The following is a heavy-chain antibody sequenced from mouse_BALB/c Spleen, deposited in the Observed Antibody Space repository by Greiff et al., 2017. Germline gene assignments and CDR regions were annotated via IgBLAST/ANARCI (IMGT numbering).Heavy chain of an antibody. V-gene: IGHV2-6-7*01. CDR2: IWGDGST. D-gene: IGHD2-10*02. J-gene: IGHJ3*01. CDR1: GFSLTGYG. CDR3: ARSRYGNYGLFAY. Sequence: QVQLKESGPGLVAPSQSLSITCTVSGFSLTGYGVNWVRQPPGKGLEWLGMIWGDGSTDYNSALKSRLSISKDNSKSQVFLKMNSLQTDDTARYYCARSRYGNYGLFAYWGQGTLVTVSA.